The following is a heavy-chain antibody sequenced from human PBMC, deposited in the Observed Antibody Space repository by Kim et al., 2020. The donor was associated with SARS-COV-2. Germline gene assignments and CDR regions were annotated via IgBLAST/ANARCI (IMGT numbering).Heavy chain of an antibody. CDR1: GFTFSSYG. CDR2: ISYDGSNK. Sequence: GGSLRLSCAASGFTFSSYGMHWVRQAPGKGLEWVAVISYDGSNKYYADSVKGRFTISRDNSKNTLYLQMNSLRAEDTAVYYCAKDDQYYYGSGSYPYYYGMDVWGQGTTVTVSS. V-gene: IGHV3-30*18. D-gene: IGHD3-10*01. J-gene: IGHJ6*02. CDR3: AKDDQYYYGSGSYPYYYGMDV.